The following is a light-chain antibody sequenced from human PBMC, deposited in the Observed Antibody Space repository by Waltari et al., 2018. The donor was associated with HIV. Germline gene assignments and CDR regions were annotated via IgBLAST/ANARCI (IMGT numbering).Light chain of an antibody. J-gene: IGLJ3*02. CDR3: AAWDDSLNGWV. CDR1: SSTIGSNT. CDR2: SNT. Sequence: QSVLPQPPSASGTPGQRVTISCSGSSSTIGSNTVNWYQQHPGTAPKRLLYSNTQRPSGVPDRFSGSKSGTSASLAISGLQSEDEADYYCAAWDDSLNGWVFGGGTKLTVL. V-gene: IGLV1-44*01.